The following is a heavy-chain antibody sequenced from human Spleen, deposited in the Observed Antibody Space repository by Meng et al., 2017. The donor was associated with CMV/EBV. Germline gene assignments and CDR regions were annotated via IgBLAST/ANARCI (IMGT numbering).Heavy chain of an antibody. J-gene: IGHJ6*02. CDR1: GGSISSSSYY. CDR3: ARLPAAYSGYDYYYGMDV. CDR2: IYYSGST. D-gene: IGHD5-12*01. Sequence: ESLKISCTVSGGSISSSSYYWGWIRQPPGKGLEWIGSIYYSGSTYYNPSLKIRVTISVDTSKNQFSLKLSSVTAADTAVYYCARLPAAYSGYDYYYGMDVWGQGTTVTVSS. V-gene: IGHV4-39*07.